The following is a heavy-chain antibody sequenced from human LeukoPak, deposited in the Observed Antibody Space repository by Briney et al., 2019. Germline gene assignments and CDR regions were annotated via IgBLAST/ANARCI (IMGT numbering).Heavy chain of an antibody. CDR3: ARIAIAARDFDY. CDR2: IIPIFGTA. J-gene: IGHJ4*02. V-gene: IGHV1-69*05. D-gene: IGHD6-6*01. Sequence: ASVKVSCKASGGTFSSYAISWVRQAPGQGLEWMGRIIPIFGTANYAQKFQGRVTITTDESTSTAYMELSSLRSEDTAVYHRARIAIAARDFDYWGQGTLVTVSS. CDR1: GGTFSSYA.